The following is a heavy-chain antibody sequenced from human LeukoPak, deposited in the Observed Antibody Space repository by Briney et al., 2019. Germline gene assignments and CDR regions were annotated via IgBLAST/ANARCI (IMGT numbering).Heavy chain of an antibody. Sequence: PSETLSLPCTVSGGSISGGSYYWSWIGQPAGKGLEWIGRIYTSGSTNYNPSLKSRVTISVDTSKNQFSLKLSSVTAADTAVYYCARVGNGDYLNYFDYWGQGTLVTVSS. D-gene: IGHD4-17*01. V-gene: IGHV4-61*02. J-gene: IGHJ4*02. CDR2: IYTSGST. CDR1: GGSISGGSYY. CDR3: ARVGNGDYLNYFDY.